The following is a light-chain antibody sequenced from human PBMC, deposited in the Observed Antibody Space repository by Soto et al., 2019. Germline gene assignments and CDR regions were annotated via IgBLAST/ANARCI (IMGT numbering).Light chain of an antibody. Sequence: DIQMTQSPATLSVSVGDRVTITCRASQTISSWLAWYQQKPGKAPKLLIYKASTLNSGVPSRFSGSGSGTEFTLTISSLQPDDFATYYCQHYNSYSEAFGQGTQVDIK. V-gene: IGKV1-5*03. CDR2: KAS. CDR1: QTISSW. J-gene: IGKJ1*01. CDR3: QHYNSYSEA.